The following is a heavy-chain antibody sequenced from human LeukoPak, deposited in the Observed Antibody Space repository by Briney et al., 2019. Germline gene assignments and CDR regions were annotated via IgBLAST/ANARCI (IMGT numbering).Heavy chain of an antibody. J-gene: IGHJ6*02. D-gene: IGHD3-10*01. Sequence: PSETLSLTCTVSGDSITNYYWSWIRQPPGKGLELIGYIYYTGSTNYNPSLKSRVTISVDTSENQFSLKLSSVTAADTAVYYCARIRGGHYCYATDVWGQGTTVTVSS. CDR3: ARIRGGHYCYATDV. V-gene: IGHV4-59*01. CDR2: IYYTGST. CDR1: GDSITNYY.